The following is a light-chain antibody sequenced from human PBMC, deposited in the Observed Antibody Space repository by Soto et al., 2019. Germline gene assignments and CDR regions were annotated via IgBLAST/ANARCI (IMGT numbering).Light chain of an antibody. Sequence: EIVLTQSPGTLSLSPGERATLSCRSSQSVSSSYLAWYQQKPGQAPRLLIYAASSRATGIPDRFSGSGSGTDFTLTISSLEPEDFALYYFQQRHNSWTFGQGTKVDIK. CDR3: QQRHNSWT. J-gene: IGKJ1*01. CDR1: QSVSSSY. V-gene: IGKV3D-20*02. CDR2: AAS.